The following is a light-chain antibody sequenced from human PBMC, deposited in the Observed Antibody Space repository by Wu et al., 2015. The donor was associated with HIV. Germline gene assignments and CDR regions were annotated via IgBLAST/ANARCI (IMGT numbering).Light chain of an antibody. CDR2: DAS. CDR3: QQYEDLPVT. J-gene: IGKJ4*01. V-gene: IGKV1-33*01. Sequence: DIQMTQSPSSLSASVGDRVTITCQASHDIDNHLSWYQHKKGKAPKLLIFDASDLETGVPSRFRGSGSGTDFSLAINSLQPEDIATYYCQQYEDLPVTFGGGTKVEMK. CDR1: HDIDNH.